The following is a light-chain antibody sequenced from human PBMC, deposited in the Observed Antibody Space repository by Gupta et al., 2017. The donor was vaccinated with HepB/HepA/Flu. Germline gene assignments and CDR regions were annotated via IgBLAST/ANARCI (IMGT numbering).Light chain of an antibody. Sequence: IXXTQSPXSLXXSVGDRVTVTCRASQSISTYLNWYQQTPGKAPKLLISSASTLQSGVPSRFSGSGSRTDFTLTISSLQPEDFATYYCQQSFSIPYTFGQGTKLEI. V-gene: IGKV1-39*01. CDR1: QSISTY. CDR2: SAS. J-gene: IGKJ2*01. CDR3: QQSFSIPYT.